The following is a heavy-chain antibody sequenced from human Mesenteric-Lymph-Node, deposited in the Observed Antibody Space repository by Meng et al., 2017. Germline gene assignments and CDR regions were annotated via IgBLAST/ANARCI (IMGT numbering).Heavy chain of an antibody. Sequence: GESLKISCAASGFTFSSYGMHWVRQAPGKGLEWVAVIWYDGSNKYYADSVKGRFTISRHNSKNTLYLQMDSLRPEDTAIYYCARDRGRFTWGQGTMVTVSS. CDR3: ARDRGRFT. V-gene: IGHV3-33*01. CDR2: IWYDGSNK. D-gene: IGHD3-16*02. J-gene: IGHJ3*01. CDR1: GFTFSSYG.